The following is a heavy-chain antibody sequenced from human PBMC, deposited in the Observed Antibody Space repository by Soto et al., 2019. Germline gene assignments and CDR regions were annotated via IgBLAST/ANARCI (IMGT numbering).Heavy chain of an antibody. CDR1: GFTVSSNY. J-gene: IGHJ4*02. Sequence: GGSLRLSCAASGFTVSSNYMSWVRQAPGKGLEWVSVIYSGGSTYYADSVKGRFTISRDNSKNTLYLQMNSLRAEDTAVYYCAKTLYYYDTGGYQWGQGTLVTV. D-gene: IGHD3-22*01. CDR2: IYSGGST. V-gene: IGHV3-53*01. CDR3: AKTLYYYDTGGYQ.